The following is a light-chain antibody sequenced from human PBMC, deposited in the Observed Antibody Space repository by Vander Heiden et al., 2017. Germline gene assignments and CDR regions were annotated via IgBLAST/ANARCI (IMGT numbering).Light chain of an antibody. V-gene: IGKV1-39*01. CDR1: QSISNY. CDR2: AAS. CDR3: QQSYSTPST. Sequence: DIQMTQSPSSLSASVGDRVTITCRASQSISNYLNWYQQRPGKAPKLLIYAASSLQSGVPSRFSGSGSGTDFTLTISRLQPADFATYYCQQSYSTPSTFGQGTMVEVK. J-gene: IGKJ1*01.